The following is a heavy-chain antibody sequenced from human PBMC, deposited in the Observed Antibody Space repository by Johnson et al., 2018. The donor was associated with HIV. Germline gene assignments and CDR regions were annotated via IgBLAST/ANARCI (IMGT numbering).Heavy chain of an antibody. D-gene: IGHD4-17*01. Sequence: VQLVESGGGVVQPGRSLRLSCAASGFTFSSYAMHWVRQAPGKGLESVSAISRNGGSTYYANSVKGRFTISRDNSKNTLYLQMGSLRAESMAVYYCAREGGGHDYGDRDAFDIWGQGTMVTVSS. CDR2: ISRNGGST. CDR3: AREGGGHDYGDRDAFDI. J-gene: IGHJ3*02. CDR1: GFTFSSYA. V-gene: IGHV3-64*01.